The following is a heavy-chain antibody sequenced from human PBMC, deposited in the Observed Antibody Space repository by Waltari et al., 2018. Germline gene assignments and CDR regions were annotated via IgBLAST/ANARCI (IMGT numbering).Heavy chain of an antibody. CDR1: GGSISTGSYY. D-gene: IGHD4-17*01. CDR3: ARNYGDYVDNAFDI. CDR2: IYTSGST. J-gene: IGHJ3*02. V-gene: IGHV4-61*09. Sequence: QVQLQESGPGLVKPSQTLSLTCTVSGGSISTGSYYWSWIRQPAGKGLEWIGYIYTSGSTNYNPSLKSRVTISVDTSKNQFSLKLSSVTAADTAVYYCARNYGDYVDNAFDIWGQGTMVTVSS.